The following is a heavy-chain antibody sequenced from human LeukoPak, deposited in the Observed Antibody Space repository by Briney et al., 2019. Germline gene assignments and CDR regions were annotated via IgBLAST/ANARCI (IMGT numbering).Heavy chain of an antibody. D-gene: IGHD3-10*01. CDR3: ARDRGWSQTYGSGTYGLDY. CDR1: GFTFSNYA. J-gene: IGHJ4*02. CDR2: ISYDGSNK. V-gene: IGHV3-30*04. Sequence: GGSLRLACAASGFTFSNYAMYWVRQAPRKGLQWVALISYDGSNKYYADSVKGRFTISRDNSRNTLYLQMNSLRAEDTAVYYCARDRGWSQTYGSGTYGLDYWGQGTLVTVSS.